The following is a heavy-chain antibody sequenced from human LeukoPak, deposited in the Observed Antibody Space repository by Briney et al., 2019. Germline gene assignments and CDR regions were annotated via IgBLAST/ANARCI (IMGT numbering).Heavy chain of an antibody. D-gene: IGHD1-26*01. Sequence: ASVKVSCKASGYTFTSYGISWVRQAPGQGLEWMGWISAYNGNTNYAQKLQGRVTMTTDTSTSTAYMELRSLRSDDTAVYYCAGVGGAAYSGSDYAGGFDYWGQGTLVTVSS. V-gene: IGHV1-18*01. CDR2: ISAYNGNT. CDR1: GYTFTSYG. J-gene: IGHJ4*02. CDR3: AGVGGAAYSGSDYAGGFDY.